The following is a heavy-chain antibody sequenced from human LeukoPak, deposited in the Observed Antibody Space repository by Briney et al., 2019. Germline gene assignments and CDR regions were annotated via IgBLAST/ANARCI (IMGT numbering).Heavy chain of an antibody. J-gene: IGHJ4*02. D-gene: IGHD4-23*01. Sequence: GGSLRLSCAVSGFTFSSYWMHWVRQAPGKGLVWVSRIDRDGSRINYADSVKGRFTISRDNGKNTLFLQMNSLRAEDAAVYCRVRGNDYGGPHYWGQGTLVTVSS. CDR2: IDRDGSRI. V-gene: IGHV3-74*01. CDR1: GFTFSSYW. CDR3: VRGNDYGGPHY.